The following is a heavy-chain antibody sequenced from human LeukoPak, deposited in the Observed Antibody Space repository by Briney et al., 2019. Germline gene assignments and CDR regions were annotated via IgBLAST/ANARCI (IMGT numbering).Heavy chain of an antibody. D-gene: IGHD3-10*01. Sequence: SETLSLTCTVSGGSISSSYWSWIRQPPGRGLEWIGYTSHSGSTNYKPSLKSRVSISVDTSKNQFSLKLTSVTAADTAVYYCARGRGRHAGYWGQGTLVTVSS. CDR3: ARGRGRHAGY. CDR2: TSHSGST. J-gene: IGHJ4*02. CDR1: GGSISSSY. V-gene: IGHV4-59*12.